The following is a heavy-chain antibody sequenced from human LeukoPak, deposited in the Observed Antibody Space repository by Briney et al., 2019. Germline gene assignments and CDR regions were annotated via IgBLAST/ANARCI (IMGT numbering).Heavy chain of an antibody. V-gene: IGHV3-53*01. Sequence: PGGSLRLSCAASGFTVSSNYMSWVRQAPGKGLEWVSVIYSGGSTYYADSVNGRFTISRDNSKNTLYLQMNSLRAEDTAVYYCARDTGGSVDSSGYYVWGQGTLVTVSS. J-gene: IGHJ4*02. CDR1: GFTVSSNY. CDR3: ARDTGGSVDSSGYYV. D-gene: IGHD3-22*01. CDR2: IYSGGST.